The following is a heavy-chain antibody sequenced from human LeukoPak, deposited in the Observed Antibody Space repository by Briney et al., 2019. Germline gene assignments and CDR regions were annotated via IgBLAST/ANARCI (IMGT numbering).Heavy chain of an antibody. D-gene: IGHD3-10*01. J-gene: IGHJ4*02. CDR3: ATHTNYYGSGSPYDDY. CDR2: ISYDGSNK. CDR1: GFTFSSYG. V-gene: IGHV3-30*03. Sequence: GRSLRLSCAASGFTFSSYGMHWVRQAPRKGLEWVAVISYDGSNKYYADSVKGRFTISRDNSKNTLYLQMNSLRAEDTAVYYCATHTNYYGSGSPYDDYWGQGTLVTVSS.